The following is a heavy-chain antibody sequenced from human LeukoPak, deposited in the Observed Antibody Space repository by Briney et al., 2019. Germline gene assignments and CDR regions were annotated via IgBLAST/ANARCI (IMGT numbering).Heavy chain of an antibody. CDR3: AKSAARLVSDYYYYMDV. CDR2: ISWDGGST. J-gene: IGHJ6*03. CDR1: GFTFDDYT. Sequence: PGGSLRLSCAASGFTFDDYTMHWVRQAPGKGLEWVSLISWDGGSTYYADSVKGRFTISRDNSKNSLYLQVNSLRTEDTALYCCAKSAARLVSDYYYYMDVWGKGTTVTVSS. D-gene: IGHD6-6*01. V-gene: IGHV3-43*01.